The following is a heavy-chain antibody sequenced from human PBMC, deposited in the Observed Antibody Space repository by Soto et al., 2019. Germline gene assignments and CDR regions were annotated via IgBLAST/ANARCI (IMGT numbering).Heavy chain of an antibody. CDR3: ARVGPDYGVYGNFDS. Sequence: QVQLVQSGAEVKKPGSSVKVSCRASGGTFSGYTLSWIRQAPGQGLEWMGRIIPMFDIVNYAQKFQGRVTMTADKSTSTTFMELSSLRSEDTAVYFCARVGPDYGVYGNFDSWGQGTLVTVSS. J-gene: IGHJ4*02. V-gene: IGHV1-69*02. D-gene: IGHD4-17*01. CDR1: GGTFSGYT. CDR2: IIPMFDIV.